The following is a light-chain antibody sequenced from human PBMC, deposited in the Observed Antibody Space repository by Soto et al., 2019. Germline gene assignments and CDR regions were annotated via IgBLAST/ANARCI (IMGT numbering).Light chain of an antibody. CDR1: SSDLAIYNY. V-gene: IGLV2-14*01. CDR2: QVT. Sequence: QSALTQPASVSGSPGQSITISCTGTSSDLAIYNYVSWYQQQPGKAPKLMIYQVTNRPSGVSNRFSGSRSGNTASLTISGLQAEDEGDYYCSSYTTTSALRVFGGGTKVTVL. CDR3: SSYTTTSALRV. J-gene: IGLJ2*01.